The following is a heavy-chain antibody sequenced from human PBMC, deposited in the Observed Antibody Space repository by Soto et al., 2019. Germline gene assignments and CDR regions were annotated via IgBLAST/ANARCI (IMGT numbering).Heavy chain of an antibody. CDR3: ARNRYGGYDFDY. CDR1: SDSITSSNW. CDR2: VSHSGST. Sequence: QVQLQESGPGLVKPSGTLSLTCAVSSDSITSSNWWSWVRQSPGKGLEWIGEVSHSGSTNYIPSLKSRVTISVDKPRNQFPLRLNSVTAADTAVYYCARNRYGGYDFDYWGQGTLVTVSS. V-gene: IGHV4-4*02. J-gene: IGHJ4*02. D-gene: IGHD5-12*01.